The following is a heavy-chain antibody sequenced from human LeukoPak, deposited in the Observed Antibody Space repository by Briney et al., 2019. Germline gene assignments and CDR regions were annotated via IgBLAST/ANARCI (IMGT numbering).Heavy chain of an antibody. J-gene: IGHJ6*03. Sequence: SQTLSLTCTVSGGSISSGGYYWSWIRQHPGKGLEWIGYIYYSGSAYYNPSLKSRVTISVDTSKNQFSLKLSSVTAADTAVYYCARGAYWGSSSWGFASGRYYYMDVWGKGTTVTVSS. CDR2: IYYSGSA. CDR1: GGSISSGGYY. CDR3: ARGAYWGSSSWGFASGRYYYMDV. V-gene: IGHV4-31*03. D-gene: IGHD6-6*01.